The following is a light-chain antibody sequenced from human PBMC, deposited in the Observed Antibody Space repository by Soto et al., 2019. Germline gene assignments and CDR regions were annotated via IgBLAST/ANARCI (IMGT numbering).Light chain of an antibody. CDR3: QQYNSYPVT. V-gene: IGKV1-5*03. CDR2: KAS. J-gene: IGKJ4*01. Sequence: DIPMTQSPSTLSASVGDTVTITCRASQSLNKWLAWYQQKPGKAPKLLIYKASSLEGGVPSRFSGSGSGTEFTLTISSLQPDDFATYYCQQYNSYPVTFGGGTKVEIK. CDR1: QSLNKW.